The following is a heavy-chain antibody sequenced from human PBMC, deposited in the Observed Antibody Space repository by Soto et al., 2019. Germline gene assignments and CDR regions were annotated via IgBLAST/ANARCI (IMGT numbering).Heavy chain of an antibody. Sequence: ETLSLTCTVSGGSISSGGYYWSWVRQTPGKGLEWVGNIHLDGSEKYYAGFVKGRFTFSRDNVKNSLYLQMNSLRAEDTGVYYCARDDPKGNNYSVAFFDYWGQGTPVTVSS. J-gene: IGHJ4*02. CDR1: GGSISSGGYY. CDR3: ARDDPKGNNYSVAFFDY. CDR2: IHLDGSEK. V-gene: IGHV3-7*04. D-gene: IGHD4-4*01.